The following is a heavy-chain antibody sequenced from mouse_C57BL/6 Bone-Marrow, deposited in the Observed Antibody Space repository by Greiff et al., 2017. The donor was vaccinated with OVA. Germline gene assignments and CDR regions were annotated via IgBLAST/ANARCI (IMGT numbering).Heavy chain of an antibody. J-gene: IGHJ2*01. D-gene: IGHD1-1*01. CDR3: ARYPFITTVVAEDY. V-gene: IGHV1-26*01. Sequence: VQLQQSGPELVKPGASVKISCKASGYTFTDYYMNWVKQSHGKSLEWIGDINPNNGGTSYNQKFKGKATLTVDKSSSTAYMELRSLTSEDSAVYYCARYPFITTVVAEDYWGQGTTLTVSS. CDR1: GYTFTDYY. CDR2: INPNNGGT.